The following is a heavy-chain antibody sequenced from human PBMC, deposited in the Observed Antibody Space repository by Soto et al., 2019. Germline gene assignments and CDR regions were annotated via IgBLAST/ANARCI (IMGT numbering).Heavy chain of an antibody. CDR3: ARRGAVAGLHY. J-gene: IGHJ4*02. V-gene: IGHV3-74*01. Sequence: EVQLVESGGGLVQPGGSLRVSCAASGFTFSSYWMHWVRQAPGKGLVWVSRINSDGSSTSYADSVKGRFTISRDNAQNTLYLQMNSLRAEYTAIYYCARRGAVAGLHYWGQGTLVTVSS. D-gene: IGHD6-19*01. CDR1: GFTFSSYW. CDR2: INSDGSST.